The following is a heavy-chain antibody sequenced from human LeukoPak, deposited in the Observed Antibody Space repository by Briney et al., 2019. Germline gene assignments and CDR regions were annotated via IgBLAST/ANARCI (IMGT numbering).Heavy chain of an antibody. CDR1: GFTVSSNY. D-gene: IGHD3-10*01. V-gene: IGHV3-66*01. Sequence: GGSLRLSCAASGFTVSSNYMSWVRQAPGKGLEWVSVIYSGGSTYYADSVKGRFTISRDNSKNTLYLQMNSLRAEDTAVYYCARAYYGSGVDYWGQGTLVTVSS. J-gene: IGHJ4*02. CDR2: IYSGGST. CDR3: ARAYYGSGVDY.